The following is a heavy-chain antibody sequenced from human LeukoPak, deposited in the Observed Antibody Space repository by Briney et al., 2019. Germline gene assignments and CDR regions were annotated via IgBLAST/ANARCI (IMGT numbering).Heavy chain of an antibody. CDR2: IYYSGTT. V-gene: IGHV4-59*08. Sequence: KSSETLSLTCTVSGDSISSYYWSWIRQPPGKGLEWIGYIYYSGTTNYNPSLKSRVTISVDTSKNQFSLKLSSVTAADTAVYYCAPSGYSTGWYYSAFDYWGQGTLVTVSS. CDR3: APSGYSTGWYYSAFDY. J-gene: IGHJ4*02. D-gene: IGHD6-19*01. CDR1: GDSISSYY.